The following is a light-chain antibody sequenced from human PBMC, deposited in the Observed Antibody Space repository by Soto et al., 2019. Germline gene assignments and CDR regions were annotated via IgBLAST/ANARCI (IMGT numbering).Light chain of an antibody. V-gene: IGKV3-11*01. CDR3: QQRSNWPGT. CDR1: QSVGTY. J-gene: IGKJ3*01. CDR2: DAS. Sequence: EIVLTQSPATLSLSPGERAIRSCRASQSVGTYLAWYQQKPGQAPRLLIYDASNRATSIPARFGGSGSGTDFTLTINSLEPKDFAVYFCQQRSNWPGTFGPGTKGDIK.